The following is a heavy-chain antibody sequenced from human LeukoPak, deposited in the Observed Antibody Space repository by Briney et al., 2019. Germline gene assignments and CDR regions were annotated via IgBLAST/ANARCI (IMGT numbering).Heavy chain of an antibody. J-gene: IGHJ4*02. CDR3: AKRSGYATGWFFDF. CDR1: GFSFSSYA. Sequence: GGSLRLSCAASGFSFSSYAMSWVRQAPGKGLEWVSSISSSGDNTYYAESVKGRFTFSRDNPKNTLFLQMNSLRAEDTAVFYCAKRSGYATGWFFDFWGQGTLVTVSS. D-gene: IGHD6-19*01. V-gene: IGHV3-23*01. CDR2: ISSSGDNT.